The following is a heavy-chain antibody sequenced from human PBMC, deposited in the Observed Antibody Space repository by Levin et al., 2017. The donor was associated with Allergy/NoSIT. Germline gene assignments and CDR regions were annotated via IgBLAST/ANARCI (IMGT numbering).Heavy chain of an antibody. CDR3: AKDPYYSGNDLYYFEY. D-gene: IGHD5-12*01. CDR2: ISWNSGRI. Sequence: PGGSLRLSCAASGFIFDDYGMHWVRQAPGKGLEWVSGISWNSGRIGYADSVKGRFTISRDDAKNSLYLQMNSLRPEDTAWYYCAKDPYYSGNDLYYFEYWGQGTLVTVSS. J-gene: IGHJ4*02. CDR1: GFIFDDYG. V-gene: IGHV3-9*01.